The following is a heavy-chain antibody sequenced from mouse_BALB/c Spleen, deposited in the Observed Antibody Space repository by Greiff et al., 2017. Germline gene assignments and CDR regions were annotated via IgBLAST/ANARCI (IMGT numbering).Heavy chain of an antibody. CDR1: GFTFSSFG. Sequence: EVMLVESGGGLVQPGGSRKLSCAASGFTFSSFGMHWVRQAPETGLEWVAYISSGSSTIYYADTVKGRFTISRDNPKNTLFLQMTSLRSEDTAMYYCARSGDYDGSSFPWFAYWGQGTLVTVSA. CDR2: ISSGSSTI. CDR3: ARSGDYDGSSFPWFAY. J-gene: IGHJ3*01. D-gene: IGHD1-1*01. V-gene: IGHV5-17*02.